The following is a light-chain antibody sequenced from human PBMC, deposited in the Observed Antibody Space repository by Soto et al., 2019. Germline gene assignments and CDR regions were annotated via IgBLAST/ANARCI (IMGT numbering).Light chain of an antibody. CDR1: QSVSSSY. CDR3: QQYANSPPT. V-gene: IGKV3-20*01. CDR2: GAS. Sequence: EIVLTQSPGTLSLSPGERATLPCRASQSVSSSYLGWYQQKPGQAPRLLIYGASSRATGIPDRFSGSGSGTDFTLIISRLEPEDFAVYYCQQYANSPPTFGQGTKVEI. J-gene: IGKJ1*01.